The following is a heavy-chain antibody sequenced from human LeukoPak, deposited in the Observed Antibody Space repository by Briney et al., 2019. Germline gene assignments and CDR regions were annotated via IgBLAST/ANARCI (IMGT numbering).Heavy chain of an antibody. CDR3: ARFGYGGNSYYFDC. CDR1: GFTFSSYS. Sequence: PGGSLRLSCAASGFTFSSYSMNWVRQAPGKGLEWVSSISSSSSYIYYADSVKGRFIISRDNAKNSLYLQMNSLRAEDTAVYCSARFGYGGNSYYFDCWGQGTLVTVSS. D-gene: IGHD4-23*01. V-gene: IGHV3-21*01. J-gene: IGHJ4*02. CDR2: ISSSSSYI.